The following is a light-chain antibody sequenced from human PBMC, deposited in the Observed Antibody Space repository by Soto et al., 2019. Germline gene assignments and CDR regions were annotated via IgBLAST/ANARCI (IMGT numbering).Light chain of an antibody. V-gene: IGKV1-5*01. J-gene: IGKJ1*01. Sequence: IQMTQSPSSRSQPVGDGGTITWRASQEINRWLAWYQQKPGKATKILIYNAATLESGVKSRFSGSGSGTEFTLTISSMQPDDFATYYCKHYNSYSEACGQGTKGDIK. CDR1: QEINRW. CDR2: NAA. CDR3: KHYNSYSEA.